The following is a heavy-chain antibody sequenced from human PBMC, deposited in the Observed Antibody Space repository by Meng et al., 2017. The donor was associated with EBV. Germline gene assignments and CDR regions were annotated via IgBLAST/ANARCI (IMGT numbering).Heavy chain of an antibody. D-gene: IGHD6-13*01. CDR2: VIPIFGTA. CDR3: ARAEIAAAGRLDY. V-gene: IGHV1-69*06. CDR1: GGTFSSYA. Sequence: QVQLVRSGAEVKEPGSAVKVSCKASGGTFSSYAISWVRQAPGQGLEWMGGVIPIFGTANYAQKFQGRVTITADKSTSTAYMELSSLRSEDTAVYYCARAEIAAAGRLDYWGQGTLVTVSS. J-gene: IGHJ4*02.